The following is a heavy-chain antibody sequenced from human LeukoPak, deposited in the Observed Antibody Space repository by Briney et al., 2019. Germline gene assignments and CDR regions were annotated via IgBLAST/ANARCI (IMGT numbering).Heavy chain of an antibody. CDR2: IIPIFGTA. Sequence: GDSVKVSCKASGGTFSSYAISWVRQAPGQGLGLMGGIIPIFGTANYAQKFQGRVTITTDESTSTAYMELSSLRSEDTAVYYCARAPEGATITEDYYFDYWGQGTLVTVSS. J-gene: IGHJ4*02. V-gene: IGHV1-69*05. D-gene: IGHD5-12*01. CDR3: ARAPEGATITEDYYFDY. CDR1: GGTFSSYA.